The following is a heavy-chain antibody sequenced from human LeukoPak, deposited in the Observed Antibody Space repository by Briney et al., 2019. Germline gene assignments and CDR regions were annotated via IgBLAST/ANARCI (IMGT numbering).Heavy chain of an antibody. CDR3: IVFGDSNH. CDR1: GLTGSHNY. V-gene: IGHV3-53*01. D-gene: IGHD4-17*01. J-gene: IGHJ5*02. CDR2: IHTSGDT. Sequence: GGSLRLSYAASGLTGSHNYVSWVRQAPGKGLEWVSAIHTSGDTCYADSVKGRFTISRDTSKNTLYLQINSLRVEDTAVYYCIVFGDSNHWGQGTLVTVSS.